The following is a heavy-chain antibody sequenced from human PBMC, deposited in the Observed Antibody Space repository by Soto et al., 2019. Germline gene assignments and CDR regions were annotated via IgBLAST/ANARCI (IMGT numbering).Heavy chain of an antibody. CDR3: ARTILIRYFDN. V-gene: IGHV3-7*03. Sequence: PWGSLALGRGACGFTVRNSGMGWFRQAPGKGLEWVAFVDQDGGETHYADSVKGRFTLSRDNAKSSVFLEMKSLRVEDTAMYFCARTILIRYFDNRGQGPQVTVSS. CDR1: GFTVRNSG. D-gene: IGHD3-3*02. CDR2: VDQDGGET. J-gene: IGHJ4*02.